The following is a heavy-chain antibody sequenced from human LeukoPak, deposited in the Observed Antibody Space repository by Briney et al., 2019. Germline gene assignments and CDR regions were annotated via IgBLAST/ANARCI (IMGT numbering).Heavy chain of an antibody. CDR1: GYTFTGYY. CDR2: INPNSGGT. D-gene: IGHD2-8*01. Sequence: GASVKVSCKASGYTFTGYYMHWVRQAPGQGLEWMGWINPNSGGTNYAQKFQGRVTMTRDTSISTAYMELSSLRSEDTAVYYCARDLGCTNGVCYGYWFDPWGQGTLVTVSS. CDR3: ARDLGCTNGVCYGYWFDP. V-gene: IGHV1-2*02. J-gene: IGHJ5*02.